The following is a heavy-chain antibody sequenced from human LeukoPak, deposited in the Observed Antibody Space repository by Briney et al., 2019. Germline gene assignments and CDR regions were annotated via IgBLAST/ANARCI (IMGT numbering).Heavy chain of an antibody. CDR2: ISGSGGNT. D-gene: IGHD2-15*01. V-gene: IGHV3-23*01. CDR3: AKDKVAATPHYYYGMDV. Sequence: GGSLRLYCAASGFTFSSYAMSWVRQAPGKGLQWVSAISGSGGNTYYADSVKGRFTISRDNSKNTLFLQMNSLRAEDTAVYYCAKDKVAATPHYYYGMDVWGQGTTVTVSS. J-gene: IGHJ6*02. CDR1: GFTFSSYA.